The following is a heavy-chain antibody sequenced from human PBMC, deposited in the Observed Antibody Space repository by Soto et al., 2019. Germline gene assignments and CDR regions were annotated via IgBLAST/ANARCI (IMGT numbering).Heavy chain of an antibody. J-gene: IGHJ6*03. CDR1: GYTFTSYD. V-gene: IGHV1-8*01. Sequence: EASVKVSCKASGYTFTSYDINWVRQATGQGLEWMGWMNPNSGNTGYAQKFQGRVTMTRNTSISTAYMELSSLRSEDTAVYYCAREIGSFYDFWSGYPHNMDVWGKGTTVTVSS. CDR3: AREIGSFYDFWSGYPHNMDV. CDR2: MNPNSGNT. D-gene: IGHD3-3*01.